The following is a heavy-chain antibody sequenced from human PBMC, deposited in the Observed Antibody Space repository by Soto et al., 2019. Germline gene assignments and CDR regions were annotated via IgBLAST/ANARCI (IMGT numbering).Heavy chain of an antibody. CDR2: ISSGSSYI. D-gene: IGHD1-1*01. CDR3: ARDNNRPLDY. V-gene: IGHV3-21*04. Sequence: PGGSLRLSCAASGFTFSSYSMNWVRQAPGKGLEWVSSISSGSSYIYYADSVKGRFTISTDTSTSTVYMELSSLRSEDTAIYYCARDNNRPLDYWGPGTLVTVSS. J-gene: IGHJ4*02. CDR1: GFTFSSYS.